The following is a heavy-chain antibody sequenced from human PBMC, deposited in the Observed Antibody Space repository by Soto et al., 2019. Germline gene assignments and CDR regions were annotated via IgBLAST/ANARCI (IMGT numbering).Heavy chain of an antibody. V-gene: IGHV3-23*01. D-gene: IGHD6-13*01. CDR3: AKPMAAAGRSYYYYGVDV. Sequence: GGSLRLSCAASGLTFGSYAMTWVRQAPGEELEWVSGISGGGVSTYYADTVKGRFTISRDNSKNTMYLQMSSLRVEDTAVYYCAKPMAAAGRSYYYYGVDVWGQGTTVTVSS. CDR2: ISGGGVST. CDR1: GLTFGSYA. J-gene: IGHJ6*02.